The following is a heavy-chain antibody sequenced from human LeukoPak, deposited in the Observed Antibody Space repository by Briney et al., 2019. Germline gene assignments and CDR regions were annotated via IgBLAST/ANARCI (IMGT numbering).Heavy chain of an antibody. V-gene: IGHV3-23*01. CDR3: AKVGSSGWYFDY. Sequence: PGGSLRLSCAASGFTFSSYAMSWVRQAPGKGLEWVSAISGSGGSTYYADSVKGRFTISRDNSKNTLYLQMNSLRAEDTAVYCCAKVGSSGWYFDYWAREPWSPSPQ. CDR2: ISGSGGST. D-gene: IGHD6-19*01. J-gene: IGHJ4*02. CDR1: GFTFSSYA.